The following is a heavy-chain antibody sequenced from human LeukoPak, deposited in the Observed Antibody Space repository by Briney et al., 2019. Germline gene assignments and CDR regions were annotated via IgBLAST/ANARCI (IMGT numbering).Heavy chain of an antibody. CDR2: ISSSGSTI. V-gene: IGHV3-11*01. Sequence: GGSLRLSCAASGFTFSDYYMSWIRQAPGKGLEWVSYISSSGSTIYYADSVKGRFTISSDNAKNSLYLQTNSLRAEDTAVYYXXRXQRXWERGRGAFDIWGQGTMVTVSS. CDR3: XRXQRXWERGRGAFDI. J-gene: IGHJ3*02. CDR1: GFTFSDYY. D-gene: IGHD1-26*01.